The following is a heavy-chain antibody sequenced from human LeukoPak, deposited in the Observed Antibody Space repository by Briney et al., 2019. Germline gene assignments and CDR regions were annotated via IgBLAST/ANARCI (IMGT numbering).Heavy chain of an antibody. J-gene: IGHJ4*02. CDR1: GGSLSSGSSY. Sequence: SETLSLTCTVSGGSLSSGSSYWSWVRQPPGKGLEWIGYISYSGSTYYNPSLKSRVTISIDTSKSQFSLKLSSVTAADTAVYYCARYYGGNSNFDYWGQGTLVTVSS. D-gene: IGHD4-23*01. V-gene: IGHV4-30-4*08. CDR3: ARYYGGNSNFDY. CDR2: ISYSGST.